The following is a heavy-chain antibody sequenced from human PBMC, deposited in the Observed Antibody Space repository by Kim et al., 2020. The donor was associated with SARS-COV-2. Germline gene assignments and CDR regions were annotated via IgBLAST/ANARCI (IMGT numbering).Heavy chain of an antibody. CDR1: GYPFSVST. D-gene: IGHD3-22*01. V-gene: IGHV3-73*01. J-gene: IGHJ4*02. Sequence: GGSLRLSCEASGYPFSVSTMHWVRQASGKGLEWVGRIRSKANSYATTYAASVKGRFTISRDDSKNTVYLQMNSLKTEDTAVYFCTIDSSGYYYFDYWGQGSLVTVSS. CDR3: TIDSSGYYYFDY. CDR2: IRSKANSYAT.